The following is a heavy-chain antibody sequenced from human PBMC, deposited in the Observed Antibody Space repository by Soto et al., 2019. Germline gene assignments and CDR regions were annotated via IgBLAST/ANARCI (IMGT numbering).Heavy chain of an antibody. D-gene: IGHD6-13*01. CDR3: AKGPIAAAGPRDFEIPGLPDRNYYYYGMDV. CDR2: ISGSGGST. Sequence: PGGSLRLSCAASGFTFSSYAMSWVRQAPGKGLEWVSAISGSGGSTYYADSVKGRFTISRDNSKNTLYLQMNSLRAEDTAVYYCAKGPIAAAGPRDFEIPGLPDRNYYYYGMDVWGQGTTVTVYS. CDR1: GFTFSSYA. J-gene: IGHJ6*02. V-gene: IGHV3-23*01.